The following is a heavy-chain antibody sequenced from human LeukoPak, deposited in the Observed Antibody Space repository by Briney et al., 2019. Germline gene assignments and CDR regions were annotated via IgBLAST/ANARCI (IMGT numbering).Heavy chain of an antibody. D-gene: IGHD5-18*01. Sequence: SVKVSCKASGGTFSSYTISWVRQAPGQGLEWMGRIISILGIANYAQKFQGRVTITADKSTSTAYMELSSLRSEDTAVYYCAREVIQLWPGSTDYYGMDVWGQGTTVTVSS. J-gene: IGHJ6*02. CDR3: AREVIQLWPGSTDYYGMDV. CDR1: GGTFSSYT. V-gene: IGHV1-69*04. CDR2: IISILGIA.